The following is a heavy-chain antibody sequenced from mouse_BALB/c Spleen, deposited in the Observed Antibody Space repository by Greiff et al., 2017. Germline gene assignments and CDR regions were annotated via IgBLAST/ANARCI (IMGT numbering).Heavy chain of an antibody. Sequence: EVQGVESGGGLVKPGGSLKLSCAASGFTFSDYYMYWVRQTPEKRLEWVATISDGGSYTYYPDSVKGRFTISRDNAKNNLYLQMSSLKSEDTAMYYCARDDDGGLAYWGQGTLVTVSA. CDR1: GFTFSDYY. D-gene: IGHD2-12*01. V-gene: IGHV5-4*02. CDR3: ARDDDGGLAY. CDR2: ISDGGSYT. J-gene: IGHJ3*01.